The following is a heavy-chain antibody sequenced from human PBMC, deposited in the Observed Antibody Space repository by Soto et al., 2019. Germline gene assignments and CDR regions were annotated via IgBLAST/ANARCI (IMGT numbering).Heavy chain of an antibody. D-gene: IGHD3-22*01. Sequence: GGSLRLSCAASGFTFSSYAMSWVRQAPGKGLEWVSAISGSGGSTYYADSVKGRFTISRDNSKNTLYLQMNSLRAEDTAVYYCAKLYDSSGYVVGYFDYWGQGTLVTVSS. CDR1: GFTFSSYA. J-gene: IGHJ4*02. CDR2: ISGSGGST. CDR3: AKLYDSSGYVVGYFDY. V-gene: IGHV3-23*01.